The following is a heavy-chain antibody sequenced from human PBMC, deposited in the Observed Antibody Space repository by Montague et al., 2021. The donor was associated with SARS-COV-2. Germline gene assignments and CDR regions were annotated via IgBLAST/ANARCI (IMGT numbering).Heavy chain of an antibody. CDR3: ARQGMAGITIFGVVLPNYGMDV. CDR2: TYYSGST. Sequence: SETLSLTCAVSGASISSSNWWSWVRQPPGKGLEWIGSTYYSGSTYYNPSLKSRVTISVDTSKNQFSLKLSSVTAADTAVYYCARQGMAGITIFGVVLPNYGMDVWGQGTTVTVSS. CDR1: GASISSSNW. V-gene: IGHV4-39*01. D-gene: IGHD3-3*01. J-gene: IGHJ6*02.